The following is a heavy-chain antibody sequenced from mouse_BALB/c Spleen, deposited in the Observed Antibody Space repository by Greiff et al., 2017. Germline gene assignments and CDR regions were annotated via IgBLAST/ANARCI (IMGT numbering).Heavy chain of an antibody. V-gene: IGHV5-6*01. Sequence: EVKLVESGGDLVKPGGSLKLSCAASGFTFSSYGMSWVRQTPDKRLEWVATISSGGSYTYYPASVKGRFTISRDNAKNTLYLQMSSLKSEDTAMYYCASHDGSSPFAYWGQGTLVTVSA. CDR1: GFTFSSYG. D-gene: IGHD1-1*01. J-gene: IGHJ3*01. CDR2: ISSGGSYT. CDR3: ASHDGSSPFAY.